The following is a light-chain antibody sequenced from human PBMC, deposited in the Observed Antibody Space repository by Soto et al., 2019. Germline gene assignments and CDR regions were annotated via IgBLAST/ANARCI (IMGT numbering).Light chain of an antibody. CDR2: GAS. J-gene: IGKJ1*01. V-gene: IGKV3-15*01. Sequence: IVMTQSPATLSVSPGERATLSCRASQSVSSNLAWYQQKPGQAPRLLIYGASTRATGIPARFSGSGSGTEFTLTISSLQSEDFAVYYCQQYNNRRTFGQGKKVEIX. CDR3: QQYNNRRT. CDR1: QSVSSN.